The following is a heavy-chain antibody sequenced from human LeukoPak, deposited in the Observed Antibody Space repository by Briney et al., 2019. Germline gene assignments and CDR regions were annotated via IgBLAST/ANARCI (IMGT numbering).Heavy chain of an antibody. Sequence: GGSLRLSCAASGFTFSSYWMSWVRQAPGKGLEWVANIKQDGSEKYYVDSVKGRFTISRDNAKNSLYLQMNSLRAEDTAVYYCARAPTYYDFWSGYYSQSSPDYYYYGMDVWGQGTTVTVSS. V-gene: IGHV3-7*01. J-gene: IGHJ6*02. CDR3: ARAPTYYDFWSGYYSQSSPDYYYYGMDV. D-gene: IGHD3-3*01. CDR1: GFTFSSYW. CDR2: IKQDGSEK.